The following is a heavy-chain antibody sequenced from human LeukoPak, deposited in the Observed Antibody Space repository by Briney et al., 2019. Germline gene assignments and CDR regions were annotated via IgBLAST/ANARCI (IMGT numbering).Heavy chain of an antibody. Sequence: PSETLSLTCSVSGGSITGYSWSWIRQTPGKGLEWIGYIYYNGDTHYNPSLNSRLSMSVDTSKNQFSLKLSSVTAADTAVYYCARLRRDGYNYLDYWGQGTLVTVSS. CDR1: GGSITGYS. CDR2: IYYNGDT. V-gene: IGHV4-59*08. CDR3: ARLRRDGYNYLDY. D-gene: IGHD5-24*01. J-gene: IGHJ4*02.